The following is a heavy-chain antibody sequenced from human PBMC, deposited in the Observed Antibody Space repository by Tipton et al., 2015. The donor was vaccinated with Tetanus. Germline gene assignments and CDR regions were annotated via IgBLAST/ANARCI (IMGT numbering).Heavy chain of an antibody. V-gene: IGHV4-34*01. CDR1: GGSISSYY. Sequence: TLSLTCTLSGGSISSYYWSWVRQPPGKGLEWIGEINHSGSTNYNPSLKSRVTISVDTSKNHFSLKLSSVTAADTAVYYCARPTTVTSYYVGLDVWGQGTTVTVSS. J-gene: IGHJ6*02. CDR2: INHSGST. CDR3: ARPTTVTSYYVGLDV. D-gene: IGHD4-17*01.